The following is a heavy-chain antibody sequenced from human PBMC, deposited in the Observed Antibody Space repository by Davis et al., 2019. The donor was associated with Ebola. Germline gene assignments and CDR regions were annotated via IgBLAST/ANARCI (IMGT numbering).Heavy chain of an antibody. D-gene: IGHD3-10*01. CDR2: ISGRGDTT. Sequence: GGSLRLSCAASGLTFSSYAMSWVRQAPGKGLQWVAIISGRGDTTYYADSVKGRFTISRDNSKNTLYLQMNSLRAEDTAVYYCAKDRKWFGELYYYGMDVWGQGTTVTVSS. CDR1: GLTFSSYA. CDR3: AKDRKWFGELYYYGMDV. V-gene: IGHV3-23*01. J-gene: IGHJ6*02.